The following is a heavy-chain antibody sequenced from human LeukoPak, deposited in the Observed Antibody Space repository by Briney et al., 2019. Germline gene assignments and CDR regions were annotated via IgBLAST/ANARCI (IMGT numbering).Heavy chain of an antibody. Sequence: ASVKVSCKASGYTFTSYYMHWVRQAPGQGLEWMGIINPSGGSTSYAQKFQGRVTMTRDTSTRTAYMELSSLRSEDTAVYYCARDPAQVGATPFFDYWGQGTLVTVSS. CDR3: ARDPAQVGATPFFDY. V-gene: IGHV1-46*01. J-gene: IGHJ4*02. D-gene: IGHD1-26*01. CDR1: GYTFTSYY. CDR2: INPSGGST.